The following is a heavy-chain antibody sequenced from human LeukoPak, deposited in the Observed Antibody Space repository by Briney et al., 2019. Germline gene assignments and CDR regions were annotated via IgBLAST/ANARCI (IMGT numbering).Heavy chain of an antibody. CDR1: GYTFTGYY. V-gene: IGHV1-2*02. CDR3: ASGVNYYGLGSYVDY. Sequence: GASVKVSCKASGYTFTGYYIHWVRQAPGQGLEWMGWITPRTGGINYAQKFQGRVTMTTDMSISTGYMELSRLTSDDTAVYYCASGVNYYGLGSYVDYWGQGTLVTVST. J-gene: IGHJ4*02. D-gene: IGHD3-10*01. CDR2: ITPRTGGI.